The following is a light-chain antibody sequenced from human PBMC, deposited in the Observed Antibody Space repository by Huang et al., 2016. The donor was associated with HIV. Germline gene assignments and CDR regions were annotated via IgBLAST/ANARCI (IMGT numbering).Light chain of an antibody. V-gene: IGKV3-15*01. CDR1: QSVINN. J-gene: IGKJ1*01. CDR3: QQYNNWPPWT. Sequence: EIVMTQSPATLSVSPGETATLSCRASQSVINNLAWYQQKPGQAPRLLIYGSSTRATGIPARFSGSGSGTEFTLTISSLQSEDFAVYYCQQYNNWPPWTFGQGTKVEIK. CDR2: GSS.